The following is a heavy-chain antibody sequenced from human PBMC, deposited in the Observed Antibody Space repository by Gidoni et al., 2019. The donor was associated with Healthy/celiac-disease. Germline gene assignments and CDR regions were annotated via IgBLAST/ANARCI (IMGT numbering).Heavy chain of an antibody. CDR1: GGNFSSYA. CDR3: ARDRRMDYDFWSAFDY. CDR2: IIPIFGTA. Sequence: QVQLVQSGAEVKKHGSSVKVSCKASGGNFSSYAISWVRQAPGQGLEWMGGIIPIFGTAIYAQKFQGRVTITADKSTSTSYMELSSLRSEDTAVYYCARDRRMDYDFWSAFDYWGQGTLVTVSS. V-gene: IGHV1-69*06. J-gene: IGHJ4*02. D-gene: IGHD3-3*01.